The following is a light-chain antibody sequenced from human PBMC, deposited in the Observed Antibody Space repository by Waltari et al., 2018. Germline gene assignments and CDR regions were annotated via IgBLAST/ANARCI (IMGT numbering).Light chain of an antibody. CDR2: GAS. CDR1: QSVLNSSNNKNS. CDR3: QQYYSTPRT. J-gene: IGKJ1*01. Sequence: DIVMTQSPVSLAVSLGERATIHCQSSQSVLNSSNNKNSLAWYQQTPGQPPKLLIYGASTRESGVPDRFSGSGSGTDFTLTISSLQAEDVALYYCQQYYSTPRTFGQGTKVEIK. V-gene: IGKV4-1*01.